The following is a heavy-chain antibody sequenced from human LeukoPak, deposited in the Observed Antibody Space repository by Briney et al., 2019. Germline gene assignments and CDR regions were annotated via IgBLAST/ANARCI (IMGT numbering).Heavy chain of an antibody. D-gene: IGHD6-19*01. CDR3: ARTIGIAVAAT. J-gene: IGHJ5*02. CDR2: ISSSSSYI. V-gene: IGHV3-21*01. Sequence: GGSLRLSCAASGFTFSSYSMNWVRQAPGKRLEWVSSISSSSSYIYYADSVKGRFTISRDNAKNSLYLQMNSLRAEDTAVYYCARTIGIAVAATWGQGTLVTVSS. CDR1: GFTFSSYS.